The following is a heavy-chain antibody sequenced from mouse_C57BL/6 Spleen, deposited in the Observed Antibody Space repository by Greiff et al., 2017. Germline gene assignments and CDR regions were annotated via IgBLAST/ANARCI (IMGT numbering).Heavy chain of an antibody. CDR1: GYAFSSSW. CDR2: IYPGDGDT. V-gene: IGHV1-82*01. J-gene: IGHJ3*01. Sequence: QVQLQQSGPELVKPGASVKISCKASGYAFSSSWMNWVKQRPGKGLEWIGRIYPGDGDTNYNGKFKGKATLTADKSSSTAYMQLSSLTSEDSAVXFCARDRTGTFAYWGQGTLVTVSA. CDR3: ARDRTGTFAY. D-gene: IGHD4-1*01.